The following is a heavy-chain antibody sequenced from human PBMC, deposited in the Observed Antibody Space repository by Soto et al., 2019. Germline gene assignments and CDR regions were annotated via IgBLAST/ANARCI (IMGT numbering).Heavy chain of an antibody. V-gene: IGHV3-7*01. D-gene: IGHD6-19*01. Sequence: AASGFTFSSYWMSWVRQAPGKGLEWVANIKQDGSEKFYVDSVKGRFTISRDNAKNSLYLQMNSLRAEDTAVYYWARGRGAAVAADSGGQEPLVTVSS. CDR3: ARGRGAAVAADS. CDR1: GFTFSSYW. CDR2: IKQDGSEK. J-gene: IGHJ4*02.